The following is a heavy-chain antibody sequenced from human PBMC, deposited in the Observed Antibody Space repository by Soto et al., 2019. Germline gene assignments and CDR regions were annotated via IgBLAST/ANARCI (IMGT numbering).Heavy chain of an antibody. V-gene: IGHV1-69*01. Sequence: QVQLVQSGAEVKKPGSSVKVSCKASGGTFSSYAISWVRQAPGQGLEWMGGIIPIFGTANYAQKFQGRVTITADESTITAYMELRSLRSEDTAVYYCASSGELSFKGGASFDYWGQGTLVTVSS. J-gene: IGHJ4*02. CDR3: ASSGELSFKGGASFDY. D-gene: IGHD3-16*02. CDR1: GGTFSSYA. CDR2: IIPIFGTA.